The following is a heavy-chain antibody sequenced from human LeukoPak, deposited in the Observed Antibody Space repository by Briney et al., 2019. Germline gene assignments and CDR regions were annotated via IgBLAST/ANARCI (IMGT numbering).Heavy chain of an antibody. V-gene: IGHV4-59*12. CDR3: ARPNWNDLHFDY. CDR1: GGSMCSYY. CDR2: IYYSGNT. J-gene: IGHJ4*02. Sequence: SETLSLTCTVSGGSMCSYYWSWIRQPPGKGLEWIGSIYYSGNTYYNPSLKSRVTISVDTSKNQFSLRLSSVTAADTAVYYCARPNWNDLHFDYWGQGTLVTVSS. D-gene: IGHD1-1*01.